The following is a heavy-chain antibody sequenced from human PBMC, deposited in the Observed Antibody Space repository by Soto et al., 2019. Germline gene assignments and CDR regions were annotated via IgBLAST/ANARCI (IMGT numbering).Heavy chain of an antibody. V-gene: IGHV5-51*01. CDR3: TRHGGGMDV. CDR2: IYPGDSDT. J-gene: IGHJ6*02. CDR1: GYTFSTYW. Sequence: LGESLKISCKGSGYTFSTYWIDWVRQMPGKGLEWMGIIYPGDSDTRYSPSFQGQVTMSVDKSIGTAYLQWTSLKASDTAMYYCTRHGGGMDVWGQGTTVTVSS.